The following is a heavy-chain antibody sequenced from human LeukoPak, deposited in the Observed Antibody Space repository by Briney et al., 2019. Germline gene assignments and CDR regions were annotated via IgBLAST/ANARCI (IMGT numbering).Heavy chain of an antibody. Sequence: PSQTLSLTCSVSGGSISRTSFYWSWIRQPAGKGLEWIGRLHTSGSTNYNPSLKSRVTISLDTSKNQVSLKLTSVTAADTAAYYCARDPRYYYDSSGETFDIWGQGTMVTVSS. CDR3: ARDPRYYYDSSGETFDI. J-gene: IGHJ3*02. CDR2: LHTSGST. V-gene: IGHV4-61*02. CDR1: GGSISRTSFY. D-gene: IGHD3-22*01.